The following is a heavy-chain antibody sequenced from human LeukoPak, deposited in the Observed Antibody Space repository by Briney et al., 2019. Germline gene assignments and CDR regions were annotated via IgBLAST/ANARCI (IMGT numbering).Heavy chain of an antibody. V-gene: IGHV4-30-4*01. CDR3: ARDGPLYYYDSSGYSKPVDAFDI. Sequence: SETLSLTCTVSGGSISSGDYYWSWIRQPPGKGLEWIGYIYYSGSTYYNPSLKSRVTISVDTSKNQFSLKLSSVTAADTAVYYCARDGPLYYYDSSGYSKPVDAFDIWGQGTMVTVSS. CDR2: IYYSGST. CDR1: GGSISSGDYY. D-gene: IGHD3-22*01. J-gene: IGHJ3*02.